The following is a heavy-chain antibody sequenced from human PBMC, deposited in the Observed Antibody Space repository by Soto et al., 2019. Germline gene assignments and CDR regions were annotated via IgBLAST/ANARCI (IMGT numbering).Heavy chain of an antibody. CDR2: IKSKTDGVTT. CDR3: TTDQNGEGLEYYYGMDV. V-gene: IGHV3-15*01. D-gene: IGHD4-17*01. Sequence: GGSLRLSCAASGFTFSNAWMSWVRPAPGKWLEWVGRIKSKTDGVTTDDAAPVKGRFTISRDDSKNTLYVQMNSLKTEATVGYYGTTDQNGEGLEYYYGMDVWGQGTPVTVSS. CDR1: GFTFSNAW. J-gene: IGHJ6*02.